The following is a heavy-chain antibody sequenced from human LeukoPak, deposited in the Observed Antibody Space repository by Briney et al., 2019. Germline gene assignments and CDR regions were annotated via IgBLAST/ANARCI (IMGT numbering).Heavy chain of an antibody. CDR1: GRSFSGYY. Sequence: PSETLSLTCAVYGRSFSGYYWSWIRQPPGKGLEWIGEINHSGSTNYNPSLKSRVTISVDTSKNQFSLKLSSVTAADTAVYYCARASDYGAPRDAFDIWGQGTTVTVSS. CDR2: INHSGST. D-gene: IGHD4-17*01. J-gene: IGHJ3*02. V-gene: IGHV4-34*01. CDR3: ARASDYGAPRDAFDI.